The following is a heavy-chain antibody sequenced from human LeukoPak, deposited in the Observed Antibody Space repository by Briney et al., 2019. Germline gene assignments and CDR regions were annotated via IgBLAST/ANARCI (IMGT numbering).Heavy chain of an antibody. CDR2: IYYSGST. V-gene: IGHV4-59*01. D-gene: IGHD3-10*01. CDR3: ARGGSGPIDY. Sequence: PSETLSLTCTVSGGSISSYYWSWIRQPPGKGLAWIGYIYYSGSTNYNPSLKSRVAISVDTSKNQFSLKLSSVTAADTAVYYCARGGSGPIDYWGQGTLVTVSS. CDR1: GGSISSYY. J-gene: IGHJ4*02.